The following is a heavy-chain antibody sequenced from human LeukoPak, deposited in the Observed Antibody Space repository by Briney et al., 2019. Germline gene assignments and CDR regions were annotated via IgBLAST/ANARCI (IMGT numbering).Heavy chain of an antibody. CDR1: GFTFSSYA. J-gene: IGHJ4*02. V-gene: IGHV3-23*01. D-gene: IGHD4-17*01. CDR3: AKSTGRVYGEFY. CDR2: ISGSGGST. Sequence: GGSLRLSCAASGFTFSSYAMSWVRQAPGKGLEWVSAISGSGGSTYYADSVKGRFTISRDNSRNTLYLQMNSLRAEDTAVYYCAKSTGRVYGEFYWGQGTLVTVSS.